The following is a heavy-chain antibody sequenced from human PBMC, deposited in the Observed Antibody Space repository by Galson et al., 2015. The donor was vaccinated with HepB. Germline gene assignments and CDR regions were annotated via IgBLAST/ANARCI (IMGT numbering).Heavy chain of an antibody. Sequence: SLRLSCAASGFTFRSYSIHWVRQAPGKGLEWVAVISYDGSKKYYVDSVKGRFTISRDNSKNTLYLQMNSLRAEDTAVYYCARDGCGGDCHSGLDYFDYWGQGTLVTVS. CDR3: ARDGCGGDCHSGLDYFDY. J-gene: IGHJ4*02. V-gene: IGHV3-30-3*01. CDR1: GFTFRSYS. CDR2: ISYDGSKK. D-gene: IGHD2-21*02.